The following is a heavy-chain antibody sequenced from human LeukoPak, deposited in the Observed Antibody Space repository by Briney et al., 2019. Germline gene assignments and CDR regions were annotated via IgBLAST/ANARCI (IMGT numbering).Heavy chain of an antibody. CDR3: ARDMPKTYIMVVTAMDY. Sequence: GGSLRLSCAASGFTFSDYYMSWLRQAPGKGLEWLSYISSSGSTIYYADSVRGRFTISRDNAKNSLYLQMNSLRAEDTAVYYCARDMPKTYIMVVTAMDYWGQGALVTVSS. J-gene: IGHJ4*02. CDR1: GFTFSDYY. D-gene: IGHD2-21*02. CDR2: ISSSGSTI. V-gene: IGHV3-11*04.